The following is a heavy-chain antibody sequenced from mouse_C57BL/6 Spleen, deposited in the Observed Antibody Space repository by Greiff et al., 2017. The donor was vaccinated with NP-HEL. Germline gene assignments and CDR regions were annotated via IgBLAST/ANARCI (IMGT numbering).Heavy chain of an antibody. CDR1: GYTFTSYW. D-gene: IGHD2-2*01. V-gene: IGHV1-69*01. CDR3: ARWFTGCSPDD. CDR2: IDPSDSYT. Sequence: VQLQQPGAELVMPGASVKLSCKASGYTFTSYWMHWVKQRPGQGLEWIGEIDPSDSYTNYNQKFKGKSTLTVDKSSSTAYMQLSSLTSEDSAVYYCARWFTGCSPDDWGKGTTLTVSS. J-gene: IGHJ2*01.